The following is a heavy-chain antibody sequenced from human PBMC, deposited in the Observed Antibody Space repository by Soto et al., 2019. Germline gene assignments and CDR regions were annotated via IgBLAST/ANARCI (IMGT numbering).Heavy chain of an antibody. CDR3: ARSAVPRGGWFRP. CDR1: GGSISTYY. D-gene: IGHD2-15*01. V-gene: IGHV4-4*07. Sequence: TSETLSLTCTVSGGSISTYYWNWVRQPAGKGLEWIGRIYASGSTNYNPSLKSRVIMSIDTSKNQFSLNMSSVTAADTAIYYCARSAVPRGGWFRPWGQGTLVTVSS. J-gene: IGHJ5*02. CDR2: IYASGST.